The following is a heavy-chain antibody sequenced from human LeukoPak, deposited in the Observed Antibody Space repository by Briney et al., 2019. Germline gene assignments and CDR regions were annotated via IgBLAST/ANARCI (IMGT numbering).Heavy chain of an antibody. D-gene: IGHD3-3*01. J-gene: IGHJ5*02. CDR1: GGSITTHY. V-gene: IGHV4-59*11. CDR3: ARGGWGDVSWSGPTIKWVDP. CDR2: IYDGRNT. Sequence: PSETLSLTCTVSGGSITTHYWSWIRQPPGKGLEWIGYIYDGRNTNYNPSLRSRVTISADTSKNQFSLQLRSVTAADTAVYYCARGGWGDVSWSGPTIKWVDPWGQGTLITVSS.